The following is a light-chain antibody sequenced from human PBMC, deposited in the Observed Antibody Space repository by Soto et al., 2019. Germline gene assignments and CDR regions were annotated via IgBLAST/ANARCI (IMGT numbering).Light chain of an antibody. CDR3: QQLNSYPRT. Sequence: AIRMTQSPYSLSAYIGDTVTISCRASQDIGTLVAWYQQKPGKAPKVLIYAASTLQSGVPSRFSGSGSGTDFTLTISSLQPEDFATYYCQQLNSYPRTFGQGTKVDIK. V-gene: IGKV1-8*01. J-gene: IGKJ1*01. CDR2: AAS. CDR1: QDIGTL.